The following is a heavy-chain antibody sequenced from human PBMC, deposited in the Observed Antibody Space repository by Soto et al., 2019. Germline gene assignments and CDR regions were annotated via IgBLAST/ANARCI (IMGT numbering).Heavy chain of an antibody. Sequence: PGESLKISCKGSGYSFTIYWIAWVRQMPGKGLEWMGIIYPGDSDTRYSPSFQGQVTISADKSISTAYLQWSSLKASDTAMYYCARGGDFWSGYYIDGMDVWGQGTTVTVSS. J-gene: IGHJ6*02. D-gene: IGHD3-3*01. CDR2: IYPGDSDT. V-gene: IGHV5-51*01. CDR1: GYSFTIYW. CDR3: ARGGDFWSGYYIDGMDV.